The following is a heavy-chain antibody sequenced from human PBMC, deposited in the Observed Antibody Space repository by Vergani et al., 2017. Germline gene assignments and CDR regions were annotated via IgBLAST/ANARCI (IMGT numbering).Heavy chain of an antibody. V-gene: IGHV3-48*03. CDR2: ISSSGSTI. CDR1: GFTFSSYE. D-gene: IGHD6-13*01. CDR3: ASLIAAAGTPYYYGMHV. J-gene: IGHJ6*02. Sequence: EVQLVESGGGLVQPGGSLRLSCAASGFTFSSYEMNWVRQAPGKGLEWVSYISSSGSTIYYADSVKGRFTISRDNAKNSLYLQMNSLRAEDTAVYYCASLIAAAGTPYYYGMHVWGQGP.